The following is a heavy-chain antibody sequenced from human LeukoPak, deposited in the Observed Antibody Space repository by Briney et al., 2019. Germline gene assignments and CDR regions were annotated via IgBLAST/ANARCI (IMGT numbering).Heavy chain of an antibody. V-gene: IGHV1-2*02. CDR1: GYTFTGYY. CDR3: ARVSSSSWYGDY. CDR2: INPNSGGT. Sequence: ASVKVSCKASGYTFTGYYMHWVRQAPGQGLEWMGWINPNSGGTNYAQKFQGRVTMTRDTSISTAYMELSRLRSDDTAVYYCARVSSSSWYGDYWGQGTLVTVSS. D-gene: IGHD6-13*01. J-gene: IGHJ4*02.